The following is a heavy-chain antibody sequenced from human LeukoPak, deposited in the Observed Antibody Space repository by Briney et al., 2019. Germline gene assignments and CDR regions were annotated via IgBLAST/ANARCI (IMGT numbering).Heavy chain of an antibody. CDR2: IYYSGST. CDR3: ARIRLHRFDP. D-gene: IGHD2-15*01. V-gene: IGHV4-31*03. J-gene: IGHJ5*02. CDR1: GGSISSGGYY. Sequence: SRTLSLTCTVSGGSISSGGYYWSWIRQHPGKGLEWIGYIYYSGSTYYNPSLKSRVTISVDTSKNQFSLKLSSVTAADTAVYYCARIRLHRFDPWGQGTLVTVSS.